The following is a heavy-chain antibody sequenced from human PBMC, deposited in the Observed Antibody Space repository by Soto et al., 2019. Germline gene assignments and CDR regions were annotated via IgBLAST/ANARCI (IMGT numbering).Heavy chain of an antibody. V-gene: IGHV2-5*01. CDR1: GFSLSTSGVG. CDR3: AHVSGSYPPDTP. CDR2: IYWNDDK. D-gene: IGHD1-26*01. Sequence: QITLKESGPTLVKPTQPLTLTCTFSGFSLSTSGVGVGWIRQPPGKALEWLALIYWNDDKRYSPSLQSRLTITQDTPKHQVVLTMTNMDPVDTATYYCAHVSGSYPPDTPWGQGTLVTVSS. J-gene: IGHJ5*02.